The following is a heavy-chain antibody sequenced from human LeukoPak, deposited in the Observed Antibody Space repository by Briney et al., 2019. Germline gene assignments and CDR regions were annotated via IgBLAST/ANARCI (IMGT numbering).Heavy chain of an antibody. J-gene: IGHJ5*02. CDR2: IYYSGST. V-gene: IGHV4-59*11. Sequence: SETLSLTCAVYGGSFSGHYWSWIRQPPGKGLEWIGYIYYSGSTNYNPSLKSRVTISVDTSKNQFSLKLSSVTAADTAVYYCVRAARTILKFDPWGQGTLVTVSS. CDR1: GGSFSGHY. CDR3: VRAARTILKFDP. D-gene: IGHD6-6*01.